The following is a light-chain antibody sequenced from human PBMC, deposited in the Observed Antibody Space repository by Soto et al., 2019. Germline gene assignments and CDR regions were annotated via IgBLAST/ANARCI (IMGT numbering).Light chain of an antibody. V-gene: IGKV1-39*01. J-gene: IGKJ1*01. Sequence: DIQMTHSPSSLSASVEYRVIITCRASQSISNHLNWYQQKPGKAPKLLIFAASSLQSGVPSRFSGSRSGPDFTLTISSLQPEDFATYYCQQSYSSPPKFGQGTKVDIK. CDR2: AAS. CDR1: QSISNH. CDR3: QQSYSSPPK.